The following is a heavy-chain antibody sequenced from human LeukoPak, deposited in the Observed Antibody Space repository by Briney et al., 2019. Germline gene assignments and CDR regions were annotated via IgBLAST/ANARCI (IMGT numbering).Heavy chain of an antibody. CDR2: ISAYNGNT. CDR3: ARATYYYGSGSFFDY. J-gene: IGHJ4*02. Sequence: GASVKVSCKASGYTFTSYGISWVRQAPGQGLEWMGWISAYNGNTNYAQKLQGRVTMTTDTSTSTAYMELSSLRSEDTAVYYCARATYYYGSGSFFDYWGQGTLVTVSS. V-gene: IGHV1-18*01. CDR1: GYTFTSYG. D-gene: IGHD3-10*01.